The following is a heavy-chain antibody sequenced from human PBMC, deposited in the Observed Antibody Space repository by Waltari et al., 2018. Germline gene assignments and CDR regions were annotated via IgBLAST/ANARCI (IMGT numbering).Heavy chain of an antibody. CDR3: AKRAAYSGSRGLYYFDY. V-gene: IGHV3-23*04. J-gene: IGHJ4*02. CDR2: IRDKGCDA. D-gene: IGHD1-26*01. Sequence: EVQLVESGGGWAQPGESLKLSVSASGFTFSTYAWGGGRQAPGKGLAWVSVIRDKGCDASYADSVKCRFAISRHNSKNTLYLQINSLRAEDTAIYYCAKRAAYSGSRGLYYFDYWGQGTLVTVSS. CDR1: GFTFSTYA.